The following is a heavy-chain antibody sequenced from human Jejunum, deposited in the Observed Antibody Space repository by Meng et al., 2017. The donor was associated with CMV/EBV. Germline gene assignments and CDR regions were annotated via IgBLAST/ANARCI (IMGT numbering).Heavy chain of an antibody. V-gene: IGHV3-66*01. D-gene: IGHD5-18*01. Sequence: EVQVVDAGGGLVQPGEFLRISCAASGFSVSSNYMSWVRQAPGKGLEWVTLIYSGGTTFYADSVKGRFTISRDNSKNVLYLQMNSVRAEDTALYHCVRNLGYTYGLVSWGQGTLVTVSS. J-gene: IGHJ5*02. CDR1: GFSVSSNY. CDR3: VRNLGYTYGLVS. CDR2: IYSGGTT.